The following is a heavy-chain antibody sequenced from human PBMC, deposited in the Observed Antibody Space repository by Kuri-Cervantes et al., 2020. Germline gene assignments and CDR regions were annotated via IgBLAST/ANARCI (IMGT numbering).Heavy chain of an antibody. CDR2: INHSGST. J-gene: IGHJ5*02. D-gene: IGHD6-19*01. CDR3: ARDAAVPAALYSIGWYFSGFDP. V-gene: IGHV4-34*01. Sequence: GSLRLSCAVYGGSFSGYYWSWIRQPPGKGLEWIGEINHSGSTNYNPSLKSRVTISVDTSKNQFSLKLSSVTAAETAVYYCARDAAVPAALYSIGWYFSGFDPWGQGTLFTVSS. CDR1: GGSFSGYY.